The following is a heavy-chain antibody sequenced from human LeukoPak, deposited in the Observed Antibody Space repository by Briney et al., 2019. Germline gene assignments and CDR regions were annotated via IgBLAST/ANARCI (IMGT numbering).Heavy chain of an antibody. D-gene: IGHD6-19*01. CDR3: ARDLMIQQWLDPFDY. CDR1: RFTFSSYS. J-gene: IGHJ4*02. Sequence: GGSLRLSCAASRFTFSSYSMNWVRQAPGKGLEWVSYISSSSSTIYYADSVKGRFTISRDNAKNSLYLQMNSLRDEDTAVYYCARDLMIQQWLDPFDYWGQGTLVTVSS. CDR2: ISSSSSTI. V-gene: IGHV3-48*02.